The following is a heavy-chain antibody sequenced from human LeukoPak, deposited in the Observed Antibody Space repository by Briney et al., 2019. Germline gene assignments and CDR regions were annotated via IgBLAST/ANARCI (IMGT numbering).Heavy chain of an antibody. Sequence: SETLSLTCTVSDGSISTRRYYWVWIRQPPGKGLEWIGSLSYDGSTYYNPSLKSRVTMSVDTSKNQFSLSLTSVTAADTAVYYCVRHRTGTTADYWGQGTLVTVSS. CDR1: DGSISTRRYY. V-gene: IGHV4-39*01. D-gene: IGHD1-7*01. CDR2: LSYDGST. J-gene: IGHJ4*02. CDR3: VRHRTGTTADY.